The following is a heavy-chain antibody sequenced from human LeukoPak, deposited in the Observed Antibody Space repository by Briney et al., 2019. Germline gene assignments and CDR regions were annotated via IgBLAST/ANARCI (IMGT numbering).Heavy chain of an antibody. CDR1: GFTFSSYA. CDR2: ISSNGGST. J-gene: IGHJ4*02. D-gene: IGHD5-12*01. Sequence: QPGGSLRLSCSASGFTFSSYAMHWVRQAPGKGLEYVSAISSNGGSTYYADSVKGRFTISRDNSKNTLYLQMSSLRAEDTAVYYCARSGEGYGFDYWGQGTLVTVSS. CDR3: ARSGEGYGFDY. V-gene: IGHV3-64D*06.